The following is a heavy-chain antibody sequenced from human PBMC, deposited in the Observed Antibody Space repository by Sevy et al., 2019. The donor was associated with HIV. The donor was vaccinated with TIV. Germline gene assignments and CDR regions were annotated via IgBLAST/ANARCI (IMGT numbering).Heavy chain of an antibody. V-gene: IGHV4-4*07. CDR1: GVSLSTYY. Sequence: SETLSLTCTVSGVSLSTYYWSWIRQPAGKGLVWIGRIYTSGSTNYNPSLKSRVTMSVDTSKNQFSLKLSSVPAADTAVYYCARGDFWSGYYYYAMDVWGQGTTVTVSS. CDR3: ARGDFWSGYYYYAMDV. J-gene: IGHJ6*02. CDR2: IYTSGST. D-gene: IGHD3-3*01.